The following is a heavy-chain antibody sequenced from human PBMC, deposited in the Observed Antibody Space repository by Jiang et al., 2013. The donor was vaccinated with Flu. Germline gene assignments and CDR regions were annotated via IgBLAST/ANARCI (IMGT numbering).Heavy chain of an antibody. CDR1: GFTFSSYA. CDR2: ISGSGGST. Sequence: QLLESGGGLVQPGGSLRLSCAASGFTFSSYAMSWVRQAPGKGLEWVSAISGSGGSTYYADSVKGRFTISRDNSKNTLYLQMNSLRAEDTAVYYCAKGQAGSDMIVVAVTADYWGQGTLVTVSS. J-gene: IGHJ4*02. CDR3: AKGQAGSDMIVVAVTADY. V-gene: IGHV3-23*01. D-gene: IGHD3-22*01.